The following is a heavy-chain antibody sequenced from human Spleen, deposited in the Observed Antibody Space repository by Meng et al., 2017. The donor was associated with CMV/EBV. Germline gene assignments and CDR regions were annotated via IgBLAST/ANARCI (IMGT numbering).Heavy chain of an antibody. J-gene: IGHJ4*02. Sequence: GELQELDTWVVKPSESVSLSCTVSGGSISSYYWRWSGQPARKGLEWIGRISPSGSTNYNPSLKSRVTMSVDTSKNQFSLKLSSVTAADTAVYYCASELPGSSWYYFDYWGQGTLVTVSS. CDR3: ASELPGSSWYYFDY. V-gene: IGHV4-4*07. CDR1: GGSISSYY. CDR2: ISPSGST. D-gene: IGHD6-13*01.